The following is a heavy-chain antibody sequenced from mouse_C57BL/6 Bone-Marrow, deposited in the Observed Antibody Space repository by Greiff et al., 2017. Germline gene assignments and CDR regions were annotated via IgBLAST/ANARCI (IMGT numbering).Heavy chain of an antibody. V-gene: IGHV1-81*01. CDR1: GYTFTSCG. D-gene: IGHD1-1*01. CDR3: AIPRLYGSSFDV. Sequence: VQLQQSGAELARPGASVKLSCKASGYTFTSCGISWVKQRTGQGLEWIGEIYPRSGNTYYNEKFKGKATLTADKSSSTAYMELRSLTSEDSAVYFCAIPRLYGSSFDVWGTGTTVTVSS. J-gene: IGHJ1*03. CDR2: IYPRSGNT.